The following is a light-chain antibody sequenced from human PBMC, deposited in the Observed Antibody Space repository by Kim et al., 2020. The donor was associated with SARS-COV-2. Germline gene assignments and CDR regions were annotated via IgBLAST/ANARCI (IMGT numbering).Light chain of an antibody. J-gene: IGKJ4*01. Sequence: PGERATLSCRSSQSVSSSYLAWYQQKPGQAPRLLIYGASSRATGIPDRFSGSGSGTDFTLTISRLEPEDFAVYYCQQYGSSPPLTFGGGTKVDIK. CDR2: GAS. CDR3: QQYGSSPPLT. CDR1: QSVSSSY. V-gene: IGKV3-20*01.